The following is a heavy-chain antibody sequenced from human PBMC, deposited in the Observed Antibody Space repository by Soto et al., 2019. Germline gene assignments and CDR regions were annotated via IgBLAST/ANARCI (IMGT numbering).Heavy chain of an antibody. CDR1: GGSISSGGYY. CDR3: ARARRGSGSRYYFDY. V-gene: IGHV4-31*03. CDR2: IYYSGST. J-gene: IGHJ4*02. D-gene: IGHD3-10*01. Sequence: QVQLQESGPGLVKPSQTLSLTCTVSGGSISSGGYYWSWIRQHPGKGLEWIGYIYYSGSTYYNPSLKSRVTISVDTSKNQFSLKLSSVTAADTAVYYCARARRGSGSRYYFDYWGQGTLVTVSS.